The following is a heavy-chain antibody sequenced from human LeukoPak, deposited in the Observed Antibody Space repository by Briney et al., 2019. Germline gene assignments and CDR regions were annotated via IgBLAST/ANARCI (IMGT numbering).Heavy chain of an antibody. CDR2: IYSGGST. Sequence: GGSLRLSCAASGFTVSSNYMSWVRQAPGKGLEWVSVIYSGGSTYYADSVKGRFTISRDNSKNTLYLQMNSLRAEDTAVYYCARYNDDSFDYFDYWGQGTLVTVSS. V-gene: IGHV3-53*01. CDR3: ARYNDDSFDYFDY. J-gene: IGHJ4*02. CDR1: GFTVSSNY. D-gene: IGHD3-22*01.